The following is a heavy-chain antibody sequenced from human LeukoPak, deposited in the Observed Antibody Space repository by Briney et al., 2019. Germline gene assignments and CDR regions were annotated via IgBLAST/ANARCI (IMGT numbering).Heavy chain of an antibody. Sequence: SETLSLTCTVSGGSISSYYWSWIRQPAGKGLEWIGRIYTSGSTNYNPPLKSRVTMSVDTSKNQFSLKLSSVTAADTAVYYCARQSCSGGSCYPRPYWYFDLWGRGTLVTVSS. V-gene: IGHV4-4*07. CDR1: GGSISSYY. J-gene: IGHJ2*01. D-gene: IGHD2-15*01. CDR2: IYTSGST. CDR3: ARQSCSGGSCYPRPYWYFDL.